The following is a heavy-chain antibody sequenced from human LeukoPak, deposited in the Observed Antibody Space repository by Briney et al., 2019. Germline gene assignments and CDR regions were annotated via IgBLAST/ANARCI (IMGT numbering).Heavy chain of an antibody. CDR1: GGSFSGYY. V-gene: IGHV4-34*01. CDR2: INHSGST. J-gene: IGHJ4*02. Sequence: SVTLSLTCAVYGGSFSGYYWSWIRQPPGKGLEWIGEINHSGSTNYNPSLKSRVTISVDTSKNQFSLKLSSVTAADTAVYYCARANMITFGGVIVSFDYWGQGTLVTVSS. D-gene: IGHD3-16*02. CDR3: ARANMITFGGVIVSFDY.